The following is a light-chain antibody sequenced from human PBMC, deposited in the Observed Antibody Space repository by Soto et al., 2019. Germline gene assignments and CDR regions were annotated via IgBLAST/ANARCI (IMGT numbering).Light chain of an antibody. CDR1: ESVSDNY. V-gene: IGKV3-20*01. Sequence: EIVLTQSPGTLSLSPGERATLSCRASESVSDNYLAWYQQRSGQAPRLVIYGASSRASAVPDRFSGSRSGADFTLTISRLEPEDFAVYYCQQYGSSPVTFGGGTKVDIK. J-gene: IGKJ4*01. CDR3: QQYGSSPVT. CDR2: GAS.